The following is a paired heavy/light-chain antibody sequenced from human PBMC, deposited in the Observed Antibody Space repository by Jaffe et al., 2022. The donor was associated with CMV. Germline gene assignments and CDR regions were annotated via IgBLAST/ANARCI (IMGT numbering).Light chain of an antibody. Sequence: QSVLTQPPSVSGAPGQRVTISCTGSSSNIGAGYDVHWYQQLPGTAPKLLIYGNSNRPSGVPDRFSGSKSGTSSSLAITGLQAEDEADYYCQSYDRVFGGGTKLTVL. CDR1: SSNIGAGYD. CDR3: QSYDRV. J-gene: IGLJ3*02. V-gene: IGLV1-40*01. CDR2: GNS.
Heavy chain of an antibody. CDR2: ISSSGSTI. CDR1: GFTFSDYY. CDR3: ARTWRQLWFCDY. Sequence: QVQLVESGGGLVKPGGSLRLSCAASGFTFSDYYMSWIRQAPGKGLEWVSYISSSGSTINYADSVKGRFTISRDNAQNSVYLQMNSLRAEDTAVYYCARTWRQLWFCDYWGQGTLVTVSS. J-gene: IGHJ4*02. D-gene: IGHD5-18*01. V-gene: IGHV3-11*01.